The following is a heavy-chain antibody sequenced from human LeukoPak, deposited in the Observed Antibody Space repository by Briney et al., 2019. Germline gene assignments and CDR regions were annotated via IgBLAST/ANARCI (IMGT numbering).Heavy chain of an antibody. CDR2: INAGNGNT. CDR1: GYTFTSYA. J-gene: IGHJ3*02. CDR3: ARQGVRKNDAFDI. V-gene: IGHV1-3*01. Sequence: ASVKVSCKASGYTFTSYAMHWVRQPPGQRLEWMGWINAGNGNTKYSQKFQGRVTITRDTSASTAYMELSSLRSEDTAVYYCARQGVRKNDAFDIWGQGTMVTVSS. D-gene: IGHD2-8*01.